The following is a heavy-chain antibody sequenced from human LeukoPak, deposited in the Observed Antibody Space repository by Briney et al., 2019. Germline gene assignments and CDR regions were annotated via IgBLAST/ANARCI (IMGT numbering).Heavy chain of an antibody. V-gene: IGHV4-59*01. CDR3: ARAQSETTTGLPYYFDY. CDR1: GGSISSYY. Sequence: SETLSLTCTVSGGSISSYYWSWIRQPPGKGLEWIGYIYYSGSTNYNPSLKSRVTISVDTSKNQFSLKLSSVTAADTAVYYCARAQSETTTGLPYYFDYWGQGTLVTVSS. D-gene: IGHD4-11*01. CDR2: IYYSGST. J-gene: IGHJ4*02.